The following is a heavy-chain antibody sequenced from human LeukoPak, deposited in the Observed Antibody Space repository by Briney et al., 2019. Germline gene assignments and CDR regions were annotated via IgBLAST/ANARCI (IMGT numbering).Heavy chain of an antibody. CDR2: IYYSGST. V-gene: IGHV4-34*01. CDR1: GGSFSGFY. J-gene: IGHJ4*02. CDR3: AGVPVAGLGGVGNY. D-gene: IGHD6-19*01. Sequence: SETLSLTCAVNGGSFSGFYWSWIRQPPGKGLEWIGSIYYSGSTYYNPSLKSRVTISVDTSKNQFSLKLSSVTAADTAVYYSAGVPVAGLGGVGNYWGQGTLVTVSS.